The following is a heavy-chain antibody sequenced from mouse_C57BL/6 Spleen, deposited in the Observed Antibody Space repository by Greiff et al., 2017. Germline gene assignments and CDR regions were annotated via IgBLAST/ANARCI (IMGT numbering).Heavy chain of an antibody. CDR2: INPYNGGT. CDR1: GYTFTDYY. D-gene: IGHD1-1*01. V-gene: IGHV1-19*01. Sequence: EVQLQQSGPVLVKPGASVKMSCKASGYTFTDYYMNWVKQSHGKSLEWIGVINPYNGGTSYNQKFKGKATLTVDKSSSTAYMELNSLTSEDSAVYYCARRGYGSSYAWFAYWCQVTLVTVSA. J-gene: IGHJ3*01. CDR3: ARRGYGSSYAWFAY.